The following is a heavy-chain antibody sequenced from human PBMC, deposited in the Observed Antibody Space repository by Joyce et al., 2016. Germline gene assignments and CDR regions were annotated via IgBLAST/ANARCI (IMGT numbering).Heavy chain of an antibody. D-gene: IGHD4-23*01. Sequence: QVHLVQSGPEVRKPGASVKVSCKASGYNFTSHGISWVRQAPGQGLEWMGWISAYNGNTNNAEKCQGRHTMTTDTSTSTSYMDLRSLRSDDTAIYFCSRDFPGGSDAFDFWGQGTMVIVS. J-gene: IGHJ3*01. CDR2: ISAYNGNT. CDR3: SRDFPGGSDAFDF. CDR1: GYNFTSHG. V-gene: IGHV1-18*01.